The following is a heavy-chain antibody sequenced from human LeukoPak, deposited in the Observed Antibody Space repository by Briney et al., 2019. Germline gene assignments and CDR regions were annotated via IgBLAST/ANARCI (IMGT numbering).Heavy chain of an antibody. CDR2: INPNFGKA. CDR1: GGTFSSYA. CDR3: AGGYYGSGKGPDY. V-gene: IGHV1-69*05. Sequence: SVKVSCKASGGTFSSYAINWVRQAPGQGLEWMGRINPNFGKANYAQKFQGSVTITTDVSTSTAYMELSSLRSEDTTVYYCAGGYYGSGKGPDYWGQGTLVTVSS. D-gene: IGHD3-10*01. J-gene: IGHJ4*02.